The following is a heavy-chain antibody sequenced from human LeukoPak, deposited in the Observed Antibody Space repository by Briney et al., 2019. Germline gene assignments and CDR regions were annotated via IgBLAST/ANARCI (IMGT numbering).Heavy chain of an antibody. CDR2: VNRDGSST. CDR1: GFTFSDYW. D-gene: IGHD6-13*01. V-gene: IGHV3-74*01. J-gene: IGHJ4*02. CDR3: ARDRSTSAAGDTY. Sequence: PGGSLRLSCAASGFTFSDYWMHWVRQAPGKGLVWVSRVNRDGSSTSYADSVKGRFTISRDNAKNTLSLQMNSLRAEDTAVYYCARDRSTSAAGDTYWGQGTLVTVSS.